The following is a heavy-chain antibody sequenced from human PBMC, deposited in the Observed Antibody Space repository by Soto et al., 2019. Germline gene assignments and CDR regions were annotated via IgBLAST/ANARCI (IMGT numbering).Heavy chain of an antibody. D-gene: IGHD3-3*01. J-gene: IGHJ6*03. CDR2: INHSGST. CDR1: GGSFSDNY. CDR3: AREGVGDFWSGYYRYYYMGV. Sequence: QVLLQQWGAGLLEASETLSLTCAVYGGSFSDNYWSWIRQPPGKGLEWIGEINHSGSTNYNPSLKSQVTISVDTSKSQFSLKLSSVTAADTAVYYCAREGVGDFWSGYYRYYYMGVWGKGTTVTVSS. V-gene: IGHV4-34*01.